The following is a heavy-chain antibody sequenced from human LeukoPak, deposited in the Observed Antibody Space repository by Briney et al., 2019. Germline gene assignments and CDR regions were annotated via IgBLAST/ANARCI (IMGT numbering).Heavy chain of an antibody. Sequence: SVKVSCKASGGTFSSYTISWVRQAPGQGLEGMGRIIPILGIANYAQKFQGRVTITADKSTSTAYMELSSLRSEDTAVYYCARGTHGSQDLWGRGTLVTVSS. CDR1: GGTFSSYT. D-gene: IGHD2-15*01. V-gene: IGHV1-69*02. CDR3: ARGTHGSQDL. J-gene: IGHJ2*01. CDR2: IIPILGIA.